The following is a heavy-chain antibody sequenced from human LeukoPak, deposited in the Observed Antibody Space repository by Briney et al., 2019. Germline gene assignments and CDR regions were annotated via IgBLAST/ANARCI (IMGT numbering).Heavy chain of an antibody. CDR1: GGSISSYY. CDR2: IYTSGST. V-gene: IGHV4-4*07. CDR3: ARGGRDCSGGSCYYYYMDV. D-gene: IGHD2-15*01. Sequence: SETLPLTCTVSGGSISSYYWSWIRQPAGKGLEWIGRIYTSGSTNYNPSLKSRVTMSLDTSKNQFSLKLSSVTAADTAVYYCARGGRDCSGGSCYYYYMDVWGKGTTVTISS. J-gene: IGHJ6*03.